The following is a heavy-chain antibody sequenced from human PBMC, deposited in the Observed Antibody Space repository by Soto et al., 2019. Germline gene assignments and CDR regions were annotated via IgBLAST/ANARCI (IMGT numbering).Heavy chain of an antibody. D-gene: IGHD6-19*01. CDR2: IYYSGST. V-gene: IGHV4-59*01. Sequence: PSETLSLTCTVSGGSISSYYWSWIRQPPGKGLEWIGYIYYSGSTNYNPSLKSRVTISVDTSKNQFSLKLSSVTAADTAVYYCAGAAGHSSGWYLGEFDYWGQGTLVTVSS. CDR1: GGSISSYY. J-gene: IGHJ4*02. CDR3: AGAAGHSSGWYLGEFDY.